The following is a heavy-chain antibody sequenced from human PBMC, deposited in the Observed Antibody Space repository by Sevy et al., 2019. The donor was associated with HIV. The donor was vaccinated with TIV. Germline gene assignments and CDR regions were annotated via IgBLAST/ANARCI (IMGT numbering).Heavy chain of an antibody. CDR1: GFIVSSNY. D-gene: IGHD5-18*01. CDR2: IYSGGST. J-gene: IGHJ6*02. Sequence: GGSLRLSCAASGFIVSSNYMSWVRQAPGKGLEWVSVIYSGGSTYYADSVKGRFTISRDNSQNTLYLQMNSLRAEDTAVYYCARDRNTAMVIGMDVWGQGTTVTVSS. V-gene: IGHV3-53*01. CDR3: ARDRNTAMVIGMDV.